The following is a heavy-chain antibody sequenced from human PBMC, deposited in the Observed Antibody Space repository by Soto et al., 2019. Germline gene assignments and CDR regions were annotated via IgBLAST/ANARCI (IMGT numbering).Heavy chain of an antibody. Sequence: GGSLRLSCAASGFTFSSYGMHWVRQAPGKGLEWVAVISYDGSNKYYADSVKGRFTISRDNSKNTLYLQMNSLRAEDTAVYYCAKERHTATRWFDPWGQGTLVTVSS. CDR1: GFTFSSYG. V-gene: IGHV3-30*18. CDR2: ISYDGSNK. D-gene: IGHD2-21*02. CDR3: AKERHTATRWFDP. J-gene: IGHJ5*02.